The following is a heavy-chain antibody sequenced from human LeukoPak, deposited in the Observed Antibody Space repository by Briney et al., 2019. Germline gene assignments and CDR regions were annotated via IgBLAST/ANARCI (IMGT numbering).Heavy chain of an antibody. Sequence: ASVTVSFKASGYTFTGYGISWVRQAPGQGLEWMGWISPYNGNTDYAQKLQGRVTMTTDTSTTIVYMELRSLTSDDTAVYYCARGRENWFDPWGQGTLVTVSS. CDR3: ARGRENWFDP. CDR2: ISPYNGNT. J-gene: IGHJ5*02. CDR1: GYTFTGYG. V-gene: IGHV1-18*01.